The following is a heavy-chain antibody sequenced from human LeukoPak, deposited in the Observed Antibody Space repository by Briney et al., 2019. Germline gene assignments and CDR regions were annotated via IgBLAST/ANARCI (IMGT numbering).Heavy chain of an antibody. CDR3: ARGVSSGWYIDY. D-gene: IGHD6-19*01. CDR1: GYTFTSYA. CDR2: INAGNGNT. V-gene: IGHV1-3*01. Sequence: GASVKVSCKASGYTFTSYAMHWVRQAPGQRLEWMGWINAGNGNTKYSQKFQGRVTITRDTSASTASMELSSLRSEDTAVYYCARGVSSGWYIDYWGQGTLVTVSS. J-gene: IGHJ4*02.